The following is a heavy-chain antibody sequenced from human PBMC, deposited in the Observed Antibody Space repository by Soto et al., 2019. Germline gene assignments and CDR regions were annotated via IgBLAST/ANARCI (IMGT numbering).Heavy chain of an antibody. V-gene: IGHV4-34*01. CDR3: ARARGIAARPYYYYGMDV. CDR1: GGSFSCYY. D-gene: IGHD6-6*01. J-gene: IGHJ6*02. Sequence: PSETLSLTCAVYGGSFSCYYWSWIRQPPGKGLEWIGEINHSGSTNYNPSLKSRVTISVDTSKNQFSLKLSSVTAADTAVYYCARARGIAARPYYYYGMDVWGQGTTVTVSS. CDR2: INHSGST.